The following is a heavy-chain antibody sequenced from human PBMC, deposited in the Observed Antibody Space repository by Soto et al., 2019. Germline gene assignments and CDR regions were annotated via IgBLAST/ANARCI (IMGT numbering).Heavy chain of an antibody. V-gene: IGHV3-23*01. CDR3: AKYGNFYYDSSGSYYYYGMDV. D-gene: IGHD3-22*01. CDR1: GFTFSNAW. CDR2: ISGSGVST. Sequence: PGGSLRLSCAASGFTFSNAWLSWVRQAPWKGLEWVSAISGSGVSTYYADSVKGRFTISRDNSKNTLYLQMNSLRAEDTAVYYCAKYGNFYYDSSGSYYYYGMDVGGQGTKVKVSS. J-gene: IGHJ6*02.